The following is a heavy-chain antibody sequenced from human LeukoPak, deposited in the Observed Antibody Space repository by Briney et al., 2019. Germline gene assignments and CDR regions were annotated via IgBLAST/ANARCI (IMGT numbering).Heavy chain of an antibody. CDR1: GFAVSTSW. V-gene: IGHV3-7*03. CDR3: ARDLSSRDAY. Sequence: PGGSLRLSCAASGFAVSTSWMGWVRQAPGKGLEWVASLQDDGSHQYYVDSAKGRFTISRENAKSSLFLQMSSLRVEDTAVYYCARDLSSRDAYWGQGTPVTVSS. CDR2: LQDDGSHQ. J-gene: IGHJ4*02. D-gene: IGHD6-13*01.